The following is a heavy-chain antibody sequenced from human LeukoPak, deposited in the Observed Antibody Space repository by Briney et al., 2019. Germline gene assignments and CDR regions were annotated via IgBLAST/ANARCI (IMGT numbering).Heavy chain of an antibody. J-gene: IGHJ4*02. V-gene: IGHV3-23*01. Sequence: TGGSLRLSCAASGLTFSSYAMSWVRQAPGKGLEWVSAISGSGGSTYYADSVKGRFTISRDNSKDTLYLQMNSLRAEDTAVYYCAKGGCSGGSCYAIGTYYFDYWGQGTLVTVSS. CDR2: ISGSGGST. CDR3: AKGGCSGGSCYAIGTYYFDY. D-gene: IGHD2-15*01. CDR1: GLTFSSYA.